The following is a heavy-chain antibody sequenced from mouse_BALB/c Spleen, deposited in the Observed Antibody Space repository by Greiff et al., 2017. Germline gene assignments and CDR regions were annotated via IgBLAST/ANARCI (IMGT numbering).Heavy chain of an antibody. CDR2: LWSGGST. D-gene: IGHD1-1*01. CDR1: GFSLTSYG. CDR3: ARNYYGSSERRFAY. J-gene: IGHJ3*01. V-gene: IGHV2-2*02. Sequence: VQLVESGPGLVQPSQSLSPTCTVSGFSLTSYGVHWVRQSPGKGLEWLGVLWSGGSTDYNAAFISRLSISKDNSKSQVFFKMNSLQANDTAIYYCARNYYGSSERRFAYWGQGTLVTVSA.